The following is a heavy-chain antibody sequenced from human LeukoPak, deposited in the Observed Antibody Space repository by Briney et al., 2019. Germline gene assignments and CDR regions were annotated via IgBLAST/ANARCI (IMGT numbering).Heavy chain of an antibody. CDR3: ARDRDSSGYSHGY. J-gene: IGHJ4*02. CDR1: GFTFSSCS. V-gene: IGHV3-48*01. CDR2: ISSSSSTI. D-gene: IGHD3-22*01. Sequence: GGSLRLSCAASGFTFSSCSMNWVRQAPRKGLECVSYISSSSSTIYYADSVKGRFTISRDNAKNSLYLQMNSLRAEDTAVYYCARDRDSSGYSHGYWGQGTLVTVSS.